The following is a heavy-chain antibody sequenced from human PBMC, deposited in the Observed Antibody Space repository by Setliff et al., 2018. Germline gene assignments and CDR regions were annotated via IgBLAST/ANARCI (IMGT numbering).Heavy chain of an antibody. CDR2: LKEDGSVK. Sequence: PGGSLRLSCSASGFTFDDYAMHWVRQAPGKGLEWVANLKEDGSVKYYVDSVKGRFTISRDNAKKSLYLQMNSLRAEDAAVYYCATSDWYAAFDHWGQGTLVTVSS. V-gene: IGHV3-7*01. J-gene: IGHJ4*02. CDR1: GFTFDDYA. CDR3: ATSDWYAAFDH. D-gene: IGHD6-19*01.